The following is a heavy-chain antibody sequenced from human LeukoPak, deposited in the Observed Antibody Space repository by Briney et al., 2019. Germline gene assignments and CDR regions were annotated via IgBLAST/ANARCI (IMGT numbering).Heavy chain of an antibody. D-gene: IGHD2-21*02. V-gene: IGHV1-3*01. CDR1: GYTFINYA. J-gene: IGHJ4*02. CDR3: ARGSTSDWPLEY. Sequence: AASVKVSCKASGYTFINYAIHWVRQAPGQRLEWTGWINARNGDTKYSQRFQGRVAITRDTSANIVYMGLSTLRFGDTAVYYCARGSTSDWPLEYWGRGILVTVSS. CDR2: INARNGDT.